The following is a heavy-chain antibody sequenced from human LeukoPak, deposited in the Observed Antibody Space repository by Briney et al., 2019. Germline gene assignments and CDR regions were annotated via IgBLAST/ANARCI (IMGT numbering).Heavy chain of an antibody. Sequence: GGSLRLPCAASGFTFSSFWMSWVRQAPGKGLEWVANIKEDGSEKYYVDSVKGRFTISRDNAKNSLYLQINSLRAEDTAVYYCARDRTEYDFWSGYHPLGYWGQGTLVTVSS. J-gene: IGHJ4*02. CDR1: GFTFSSFW. CDR3: ARDRTEYDFWSGYHPLGY. CDR2: IKEDGSEK. D-gene: IGHD3-3*01. V-gene: IGHV3-7*01.